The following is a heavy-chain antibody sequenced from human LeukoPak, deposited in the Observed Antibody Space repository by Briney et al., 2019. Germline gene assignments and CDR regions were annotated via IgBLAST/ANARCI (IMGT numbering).Heavy chain of an antibody. CDR3: ARDSCSSTSCRKKFDN. D-gene: IGHD2-2*01. CDR1: GDSISSANYY. J-gene: IGHJ4*02. Sequence: NPSETLSLTCTVSGDSISSANYYWGWVRQPPGKGLEWIGSIYFNGSTYYNPSLKSRVTISVETSKVQFSLKLSSVTAADTAVYYCARDSCSSTSCRKKFDNWGQGTLVTVSS. CDR2: IYFNGST. V-gene: IGHV4-39*07.